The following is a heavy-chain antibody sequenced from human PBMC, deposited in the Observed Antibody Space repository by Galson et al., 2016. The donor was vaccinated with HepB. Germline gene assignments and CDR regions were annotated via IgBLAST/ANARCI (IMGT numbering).Heavy chain of an antibody. CDR2: ISGYNGNT. CDR3: AREDWNPRYYFNGMDV. J-gene: IGHJ6*02. D-gene: IGHD1-1*01. CDR1: GYTFTTYG. Sequence: SVKVSCKASGYTFTTYGISWVRQAPGQGLEWMGWISGYNGNTHYAQKFQDRVTLTRDTSTGTAYMDLWSLTSDDTAVYYCAREDWNPRYYFNGMDVWGQGTTVTASS. V-gene: IGHV1-18*01.